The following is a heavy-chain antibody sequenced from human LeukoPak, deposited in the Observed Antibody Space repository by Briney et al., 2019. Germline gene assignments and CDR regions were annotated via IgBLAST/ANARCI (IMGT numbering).Heavy chain of an antibody. D-gene: IGHD4/OR15-4a*01. J-gene: IGHJ4*02. CDR1: GGSISSGDYS. V-gene: IGHV4-30-2*01. CDR3: ATETSANVDY. Sequence: PSQTLSLTCAVSGGSISSGDYSWSWIRQPPGKGLEWIGYINHSGTTYYNPSLKSRVTISVDRSKNQFSLKLSSVTAADTAVYYCATETSANVDYWGQGTLVTVSS. CDR2: INHSGTT.